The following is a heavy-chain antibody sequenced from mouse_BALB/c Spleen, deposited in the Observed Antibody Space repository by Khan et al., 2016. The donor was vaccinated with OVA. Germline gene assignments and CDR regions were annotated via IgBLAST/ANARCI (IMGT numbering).Heavy chain of an antibody. CDR1: GYTFTDYG. Sequence: QIQLVQSGPELKKPGETVKISCKASGYTFTDYGMNWVKQAPGKGLKWMGWINPKTGDPTYAEEFKGRSAFTSETSARTAYLQINNLTTEDTATYFCARDVYYGSACRNLDHYALDYWGQGTSVTVSS. CDR2: INPKTGDP. V-gene: IGHV9-3*02. D-gene: IGHD1-1*01. CDR3: ARDVYYGSACRNLDHYALDY. J-gene: IGHJ4*01.